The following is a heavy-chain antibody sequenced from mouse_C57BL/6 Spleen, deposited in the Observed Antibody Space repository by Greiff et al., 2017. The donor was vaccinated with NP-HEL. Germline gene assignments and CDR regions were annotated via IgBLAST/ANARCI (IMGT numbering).Heavy chain of an antibody. V-gene: IGHV1-7*01. CDR2: INPSSGYT. CDR3: AREGTPYSYFDY. Sequence: QVQLQQSGAELAKPGASVKLSCKASGYTFTSYWMHWVKQRPGQGLEWIGYINPSSGYTKYNQKFKDKATSTADKSSSTAYMQLSSLTYEDSAVYYCAREGTPYSYFDYWGQGTTLTVSS. CDR1: GYTFTSYW. J-gene: IGHJ2*01. D-gene: IGHD2-10*01.